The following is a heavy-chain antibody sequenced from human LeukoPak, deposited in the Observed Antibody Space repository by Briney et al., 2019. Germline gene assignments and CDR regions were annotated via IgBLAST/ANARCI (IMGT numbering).Heavy chain of an antibody. J-gene: IGHJ6*02. Sequence: GGSLRLSCAASGXXFSSYAMSWVREAPXXXXXXXSAISGSGGSTYYADSVKGRFTISRDNSKNTLYLQMNSLRAEDTAVYYCAKAPSDYGAYYLLGFGMDVWGQGTTVTVSS. CDR2: ISGSGGST. CDR3: AKAPSDYGAYYLLGFGMDV. D-gene: IGHD4-17*01. CDR1: GXXFSSYA. V-gene: IGHV3-23*01.